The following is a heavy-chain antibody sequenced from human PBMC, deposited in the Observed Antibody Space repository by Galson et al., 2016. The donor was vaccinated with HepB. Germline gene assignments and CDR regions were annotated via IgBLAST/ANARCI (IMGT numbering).Heavy chain of an antibody. D-gene: IGHD2-21*01. CDR3: ARGFFVGGTPIDQ. V-gene: IGHV1-69*13. CDR1: GGSFSYFG. J-gene: IGHJ4*02. Sequence: SVKVSCKASGGSFSYFGITWVRQAPGQGLEWMGGINPIFGRRTYAQKFEGRASINADESSNTDYLELNSLRVEDAAVIYCARGFFVGGTPIDQWGQGTLVTVSS. CDR2: INPIFGRR.